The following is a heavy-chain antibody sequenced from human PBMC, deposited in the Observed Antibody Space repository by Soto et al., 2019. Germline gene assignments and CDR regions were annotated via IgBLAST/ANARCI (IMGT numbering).Heavy chain of an antibody. Sequence: HVQLVESGGGVVHPGTSLSFSCKVSGLTLNTFGSHWVRQVPGRGLEWLAVISYNGATNYYGDNLKGRFTVSRDNSKNTLFLYINSLRAEDTAVYYCATKARVTNKLYYGMDVWGHGTTVTVSS. CDR3: ATKARVTNKLYYGMDV. D-gene: IGHD3-10*01. V-gene: IGHV3-30*03. CDR2: ISYNGATN. J-gene: IGHJ6*02. CDR1: GLTLNTFG.